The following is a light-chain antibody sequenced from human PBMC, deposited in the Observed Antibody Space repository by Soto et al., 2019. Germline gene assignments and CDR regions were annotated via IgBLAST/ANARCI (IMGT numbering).Light chain of an antibody. CDR3: SSYTSSSTRV. CDR1: SSNIGINT. Sequence: QSVLTQPPSASGTPGQRVTISCSGGSSNIGINTVNWYQQLPGTAPKVLIYTDNERPSGVPDRFSGSKSGTSASLAINGLQSGDEADYYCSSYTSSSTRVFGGGTKLTVL. V-gene: IGLV1-44*01. J-gene: IGLJ3*02. CDR2: TDN.